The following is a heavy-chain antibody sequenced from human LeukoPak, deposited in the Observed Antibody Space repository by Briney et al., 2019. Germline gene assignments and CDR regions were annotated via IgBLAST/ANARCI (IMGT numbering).Heavy chain of an antibody. D-gene: IGHD5-18*01. V-gene: IGHV4-61*01. Sequence: SETLSLTCTVSGGSVSSGSYYWSWIRQPPGKGLEWIGYIYYSGGTNYNPSLKSRVTISVDTSKNQFSLKLSSVTAADTAVYYCAREREERGYSYGYNYWGQGTLVTVSS. CDR1: GGSVSSGSYY. J-gene: IGHJ4*02. CDR2: IYYSGGT. CDR3: AREREERGYSYGYNY.